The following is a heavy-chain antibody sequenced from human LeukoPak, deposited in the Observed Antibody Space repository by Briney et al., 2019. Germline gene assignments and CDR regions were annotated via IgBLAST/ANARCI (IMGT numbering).Heavy chain of an antibody. J-gene: IGHJ4*02. V-gene: IGHV3-7*01. CDR3: ARDGGYCSAGTCYSDY. Sequence: GGSLRLSCAASGFTFSSYWMSWVRQAPGKGLEWVANIKQDGSEKYYVDSVKGRFTISRDNARNSLYLQMNSLRAEDTAVYYCARDGGYCSAGTCYSDYWGQGTLVTVSS. CDR2: IKQDGSEK. D-gene: IGHD2-15*01. CDR1: GFTFSSYW.